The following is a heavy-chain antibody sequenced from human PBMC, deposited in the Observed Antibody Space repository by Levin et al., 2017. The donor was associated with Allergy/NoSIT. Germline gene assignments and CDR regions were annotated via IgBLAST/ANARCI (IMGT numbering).Heavy chain of an antibody. J-gene: IGHJ4*02. CDR3: ARDKLGQFDY. CDR2: IWYDGTKT. V-gene: IGHV3-33*01. D-gene: IGHD1/OR15-1a*01. CDR1: GFTFSSSG. Sequence: GGSLRLSCAASGFTFSSSGIHWVRQAPGKGLEWVAVIWYDGTKTYYADSVKGRFTISRDNSKNTLYLQMNSLRAEDTAVYYCARDKLGQFDYWGQGTLVTVSS.